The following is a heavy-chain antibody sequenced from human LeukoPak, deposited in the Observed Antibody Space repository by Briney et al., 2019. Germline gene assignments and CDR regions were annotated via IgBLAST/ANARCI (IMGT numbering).Heavy chain of an antibody. V-gene: IGHV1-2*02. CDR3: AREISAQWLVQNYAFDI. D-gene: IGHD6-19*01. CDR1: GYTFTGYY. J-gene: IGHJ3*02. CDR2: INPSSGGT. Sequence: ASVKVSCKASGYTFTGYYMHLVRQAPGQGLEWMGWINPSSGGTNYAQKFHGRVTMTRDTSISTAYMELSRLRSDDTAVYYCAREISAQWLVQNYAFDIWGQGTMVTVSS.